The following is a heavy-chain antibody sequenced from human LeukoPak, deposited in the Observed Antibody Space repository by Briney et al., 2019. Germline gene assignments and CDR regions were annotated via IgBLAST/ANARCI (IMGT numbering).Heavy chain of an antibody. CDR3: AKPYDSSGYYLTDY. Sequence: HPGGSLRLSSAASGFTFSSYAMSWVRQAPGKGLEWVSAISVSGGSTYYADSVKGRFTISRDNSKNTLYLEMNSLRAEDAAVYYCAKPYDSSGYYLTDYWGQGTLVTVSS. V-gene: IGHV3-23*01. J-gene: IGHJ4*02. CDR1: GFTFSSYA. CDR2: ISVSGGST. D-gene: IGHD3-22*01.